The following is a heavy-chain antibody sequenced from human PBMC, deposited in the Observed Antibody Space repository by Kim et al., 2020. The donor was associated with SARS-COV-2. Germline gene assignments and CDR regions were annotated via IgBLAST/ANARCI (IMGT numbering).Heavy chain of an antibody. V-gene: IGHV3-23*01. D-gene: IGHD3-10*01. J-gene: IGHJ2*01. CDR3: AKSPLWTNWYFDL. Sequence: YAGSVMGRITISRDKSKITLYLQMNSLRAEDTAVYYCAKSPLWTNWYFDLWGRGTLVSLSS.